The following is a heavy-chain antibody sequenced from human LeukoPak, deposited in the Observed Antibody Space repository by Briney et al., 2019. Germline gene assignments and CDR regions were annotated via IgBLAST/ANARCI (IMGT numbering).Heavy chain of an antibody. J-gene: IGHJ5*02. CDR2: INWNGGST. CDR3: ACLQQTYYYGSCGP. CDR1: GFTFDDYG. V-gene: IGHV3-20*04. Sequence: PGGSLRLSCAASGFTFDDYGMSWVRQAPGKGLEWVSGINWNGGSTGYADSVKGRFTISRDNAKNSLYLQMNSLRAEDTAVYYCACLQQTYYYGSCGPWGQGTLVTVSS. D-gene: IGHD3-22*01.